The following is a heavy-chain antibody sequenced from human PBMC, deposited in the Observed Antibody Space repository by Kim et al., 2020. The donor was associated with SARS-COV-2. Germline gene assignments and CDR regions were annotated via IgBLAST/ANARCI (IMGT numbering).Heavy chain of an antibody. CDR1: GYTFTSHG. J-gene: IGHJ6*03. Sequence: ASVKVSCKASGYTFTSHGISWVRQAPGQGLEWMGYISDYNSNTIYAQKFQGRLTMTTDTSTSTVYMELRSLRSNDTAVYYCARDAGYSFGIHYYYYMDVWGKGTTGTVSS. CDR2: ISDYNSNT. D-gene: IGHD5-18*01. V-gene: IGHV1-18*01. CDR3: ARDAGYSFGIHYYYYMDV.